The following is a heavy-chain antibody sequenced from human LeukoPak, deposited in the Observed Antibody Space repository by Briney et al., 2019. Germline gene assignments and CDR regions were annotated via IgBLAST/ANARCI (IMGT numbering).Heavy chain of an antibody. CDR1: GYTFTSYY. D-gene: IGHD3-10*01. Sequence: ASVKVSCKASGYTFTSYYMHWVRQAPGQGLEWKGIINPSGGSTSYAQKFQGRVTMTRDTSTSTVYMELSSLRSEDTAVYYCARTTMVRGAFDYWGQGTLVTVSS. CDR3: ARTTMVRGAFDY. V-gene: IGHV1-46*01. CDR2: INPSGGST. J-gene: IGHJ4*02.